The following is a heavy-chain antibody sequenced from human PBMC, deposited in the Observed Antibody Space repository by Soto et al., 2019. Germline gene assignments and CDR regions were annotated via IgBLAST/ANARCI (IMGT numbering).Heavy chain of an antibody. CDR1: GGSFSGYY. CDR2: INHSGSN. Sequence: QVQLQQWGAGLLKPSETLSLTCAVYGGSFSGYYWSWIRQPPGKGLEWIGEINHSGSNNYNPSLKRRVTISVDTSKNQFSLKLSSVTAADTAVYYCGKIPRGTKAAFDIWGQGTMVTVSS. CDR3: GKIPRGTKAAFDI. D-gene: IGHD5-12*01. J-gene: IGHJ3*02. V-gene: IGHV4-34*01.